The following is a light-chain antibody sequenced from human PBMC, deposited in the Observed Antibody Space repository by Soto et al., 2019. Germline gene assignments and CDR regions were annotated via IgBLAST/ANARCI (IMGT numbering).Light chain of an antibody. CDR3: QQYNSYSLT. Sequence: DIQMTQSPSTLSASVGDRITITCRASQSISSWLAWYQQKPGKAPKLLIYHASSLESGVPSRFSGSGSGTELTLTISSLQPDDFASDYCQQYNSYSLTFGGGTKVDIK. V-gene: IGKV1-5*01. J-gene: IGKJ4*01. CDR1: QSISSW. CDR2: HAS.